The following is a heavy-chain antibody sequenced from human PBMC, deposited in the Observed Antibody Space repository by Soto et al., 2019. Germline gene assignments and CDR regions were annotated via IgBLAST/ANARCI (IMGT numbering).Heavy chain of an antibody. Sequence: SETLSLTCTVSGGSISSGGYYWRWIRHHPGKGLEWIGYIYYSGSTYYNPSLKSRVTISVDTSKNQFSLKLRSVTAADTAVYYCARGMISGFPNSFVYWGHATLATVS. CDR2: IYYSGST. D-gene: IGHD3-16*01. CDR3: ARGMISGFPNSFVY. J-gene: IGHJ4*01. V-gene: IGHV4-31*03. CDR1: GGSISSGGYY.